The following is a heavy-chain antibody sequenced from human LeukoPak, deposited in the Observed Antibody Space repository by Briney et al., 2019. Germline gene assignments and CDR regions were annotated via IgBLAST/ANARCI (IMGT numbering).Heavy chain of an antibody. CDR1: GGSISSGPYY. Sequence: SETLSLTCTVSGGSISSGPYYWSWIRQPAGNGLEYIGRIYASGSTNYNPSLKSRVTISVDTSKNQFSLKLSSVTAADTAVYYCARVGYCSGGSCYYYYMDVWGEGTTVTVSS. CDR3: ARVGYCSGGSCYYYYMDV. D-gene: IGHD2-15*01. J-gene: IGHJ6*03. V-gene: IGHV4-61*02. CDR2: IYASGST.